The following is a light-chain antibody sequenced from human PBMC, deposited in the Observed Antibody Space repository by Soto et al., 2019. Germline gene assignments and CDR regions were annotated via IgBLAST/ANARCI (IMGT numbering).Light chain of an antibody. CDR1: QSVSSSR. V-gene: IGKV3D-20*02. CDR3: QQRSNWIT. CDR2: GAS. J-gene: IGKJ5*01. Sequence: EVVLTQSPGTLSLSTGERATLSCRASQSVSSSRLAWYRQKPGQAPRLLIYGASSRATGIPDRFSGSGSGTEFTLTISSLQSEDFAVYYCQQRSNWITSGQGTRLENK.